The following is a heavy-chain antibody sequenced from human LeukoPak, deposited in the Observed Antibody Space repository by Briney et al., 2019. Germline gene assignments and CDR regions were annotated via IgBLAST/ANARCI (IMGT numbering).Heavy chain of an antibody. Sequence: PGGSLRLSCAASGFTFSSYAMSWVRQAPGKGLEWVSAISGSGGSTYYADSVKGRFTISRDNSKNTLYLQMNSLRAEDTAVYSCAKESPNNIVVVTAIPWFDPWGQGTLVTVSS. V-gene: IGHV3-23*01. J-gene: IGHJ5*02. CDR3: AKESPNNIVVVTAIPWFDP. CDR1: GFTFSSYA. D-gene: IGHD2-21*02. CDR2: ISGSGGST.